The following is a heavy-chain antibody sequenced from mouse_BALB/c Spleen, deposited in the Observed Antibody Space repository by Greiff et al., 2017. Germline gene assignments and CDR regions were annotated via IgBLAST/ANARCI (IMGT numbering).Heavy chain of an antibody. Sequence: EVKLVESGPGLVKPSQSLSLTCTVTGYSITSDYAWNWIRQFPGNKLEWMGYISYSGSTSYNPSLKSRISITRDTSKNQFFLQLNSVTTEDTATYYCARGDYDEGFAYWGQGTLVTVSA. D-gene: IGHD2-4*01. V-gene: IGHV3-2*02. J-gene: IGHJ3*01. CDR3: ARGDYDEGFAY. CDR1: GYSITSDYA. CDR2: ISYSGST.